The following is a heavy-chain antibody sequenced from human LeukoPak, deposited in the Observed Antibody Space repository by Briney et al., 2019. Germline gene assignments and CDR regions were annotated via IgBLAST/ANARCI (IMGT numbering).Heavy chain of an antibody. CDR3: ARIPLYFLEPFDY. CDR1: GGSISFYY. Sequence: PSETLSLTCTVSGGSISFYYWSWIRQPPGKGLEWIGEISHRGRTHYNPSLKGRVTMSVDTSKNQFALEVDSVTAADTAVYYCARIPLYFLEPFDYWGQGILVTVSS. D-gene: IGHD3-3*01. CDR2: ISHRGRT. J-gene: IGHJ4*02. V-gene: IGHV4-34*01.